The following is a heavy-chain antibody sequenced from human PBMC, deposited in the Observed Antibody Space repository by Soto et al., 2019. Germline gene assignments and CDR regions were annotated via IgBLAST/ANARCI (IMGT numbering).Heavy chain of an antibody. Sequence: PSETLSLTCAVYGGSFSGYYWSWIRQPPGKGLEWIGEINHSGSTNYNPSLKSRVTISVDTSKNQFSLKLSSVTAADTAVYYCARQGMGSSGWYYEFDYWGQGTLVTV. CDR2: INHSGST. CDR3: ARQGMGSSGWYYEFDY. J-gene: IGHJ4*02. CDR1: GGSFSGYY. D-gene: IGHD6-19*01. V-gene: IGHV4-34*01.